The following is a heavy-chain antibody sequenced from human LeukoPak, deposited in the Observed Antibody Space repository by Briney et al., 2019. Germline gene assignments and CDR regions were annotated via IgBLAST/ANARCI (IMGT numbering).Heavy chain of an antibody. Sequence: PGGSLRLSCEASGFTFSDHYMSWIRQAPGKGLGWVSYISSGSTYTNYADSVEGRFTISRDNAKNSLYLQMNSLRAEDTAVYYCARGDYGGDYFDSWGQGTLVTVSS. J-gene: IGHJ4*02. CDR1: GFTFSDHY. V-gene: IGHV3-11*05. CDR3: ARGDYGGDYFDS. CDR2: ISSGSTYT. D-gene: IGHD4-23*01.